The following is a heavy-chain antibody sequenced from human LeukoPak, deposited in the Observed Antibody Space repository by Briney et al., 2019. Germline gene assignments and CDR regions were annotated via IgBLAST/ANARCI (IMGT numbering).Heavy chain of an antibody. J-gene: IGHJ5*02. CDR2: ISYDGSNK. Sequence: GGSLRLSCAASGFTFSGYAMHWVRQAPGKGLEWVAVISYDGSNKYYADSVKGRFTISRDNSKNTLYLQMNSLRAEDTAVYYCARDSYCSSTSCYGNWFDPWGQGTLVTVSS. V-gene: IGHV3-30-3*01. CDR3: ARDSYCSSTSCYGNWFDP. CDR1: GFTFSGYA. D-gene: IGHD2-2*01.